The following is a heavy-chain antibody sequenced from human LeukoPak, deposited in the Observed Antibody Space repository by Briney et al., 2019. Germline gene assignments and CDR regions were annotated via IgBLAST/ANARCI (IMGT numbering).Heavy chain of an antibody. J-gene: IGHJ6*02. CDR2: ISYDGSNI. D-gene: IGHD5-12*01. V-gene: IGHV3-30*04. CDR1: GFTFSSYA. CDR3: AKDIVATIGYYGMDV. Sequence: SGGSLRLSCAASGFTFSSYAMHWVRQAPGKGLEWVAVISYDGSNIYYADSVKGRFTISRDNSKNTLYLQMNSLRAEDTAVYYCAKDIVATIGYYGMDVWGQGTTVTVSS.